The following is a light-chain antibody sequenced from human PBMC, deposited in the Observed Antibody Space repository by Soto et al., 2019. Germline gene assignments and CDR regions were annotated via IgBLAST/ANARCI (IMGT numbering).Light chain of an antibody. J-gene: IGLJ2*01. CDR3: QSYDSSLSASI. CDR1: SSNIGADYD. Sequence: QAVVTQPPSVSGAPGQRVTISCTGSSSNIGADYDVHWYQQLPGTAPKLLISGNSNRPSGVPDRFSGSKSGTSASLAITGLQAEDEADYYCQSYDSSLSASIFGGGTKLTVL. V-gene: IGLV1-40*01. CDR2: GNS.